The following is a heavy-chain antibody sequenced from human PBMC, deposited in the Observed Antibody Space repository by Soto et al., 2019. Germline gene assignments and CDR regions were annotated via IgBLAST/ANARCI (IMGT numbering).Heavy chain of an antibody. CDR1: GYTFDSNG. CDR2: ISPFNGNT. CDR3: ARDRGLASCSSGSCATTFDY. V-gene: IGHV1-18*01. D-gene: IGHD2-15*01. J-gene: IGHJ4*02. Sequence: VPLVQSGAEVKKPGASVKVSCKASGYTFDSNGINWVRQAPGQGLQWMGWISPFNGNTNYAQNFQDRVTMTTDTSTTTAYLELRSLRSDDTAFYYCARDRGLASCSSGSCATTFDYWGQGTLVTVSP.